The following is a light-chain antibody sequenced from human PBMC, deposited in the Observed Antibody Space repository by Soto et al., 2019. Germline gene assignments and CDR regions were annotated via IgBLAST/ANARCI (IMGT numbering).Light chain of an antibody. CDR3: SSYAGSHTFV. Sequence: QSVLTQPPSASGSPGQPVTISCTGTSSDVGGYNYVSWYQQHPGKAPKLMVYEVSKRPSGVPDRFSGSKSGNTASLTVSGLQAEDEADYFCSSYAGSHTFVFGTGTKVTVL. CDR2: EVS. CDR1: SSDVGGYNY. J-gene: IGLJ1*01. V-gene: IGLV2-8*01.